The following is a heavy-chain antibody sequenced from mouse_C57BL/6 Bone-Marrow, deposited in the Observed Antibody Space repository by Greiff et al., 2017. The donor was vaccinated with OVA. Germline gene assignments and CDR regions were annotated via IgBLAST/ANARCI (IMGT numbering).Heavy chain of an antibody. V-gene: IGHV7-1*01. CDR2: SRNKANDYTT. CDR1: GFTFSDFY. CDR3: ARDALTVEAY. D-gene: IGHD4-1*01. Sequence: EVHLVESGGGLVQSGRSLRLSCATSGFTFSDFYMEWVRQAPGKGLEWIAASRNKANDYTTEYSASVKGRFIVSRDTSQSILYLQMNALRAEDTAIYYCARDALTVEAYWGQGTLVTVSA. J-gene: IGHJ3*01.